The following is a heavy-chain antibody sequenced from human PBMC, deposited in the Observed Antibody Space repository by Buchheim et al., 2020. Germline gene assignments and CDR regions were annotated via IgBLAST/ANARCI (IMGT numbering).Heavy chain of an antibody. CDR2: IKQDGSEK. CDR3: ARDPIMLRFLPQPFTSGY. CDR1: GFTFSDYY. V-gene: IGHV3-7*01. D-gene: IGHD3-3*01. Sequence: VQLVESGGGLVKPGGSLRLSCAASGFTFSDYYMSWVRQAPGKGLEWVANIKQDGSEKYYVDSVKGRFTISRDNAKNSLYLQMNSLRAEDTAVYYCARDPIMLRFLPQPFTSGYWGQGTL. J-gene: IGHJ4*02.